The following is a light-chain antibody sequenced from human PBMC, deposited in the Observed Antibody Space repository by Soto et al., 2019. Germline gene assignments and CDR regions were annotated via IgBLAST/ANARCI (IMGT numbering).Light chain of an antibody. CDR3: QQYNNYPRT. V-gene: IGKV1-8*01. J-gene: IGKJ1*01. CDR1: QGISSY. Sequence: AIRMTQSPSSLSASTGDRVTITCRVSQGISSYLAWHQQKPGKAPKFLIYDASTLESGVPSRFSGSGSGTDFTLTISSLQPDDFATYYCQQYNNYPRTFGQGTKVDI. CDR2: DAS.